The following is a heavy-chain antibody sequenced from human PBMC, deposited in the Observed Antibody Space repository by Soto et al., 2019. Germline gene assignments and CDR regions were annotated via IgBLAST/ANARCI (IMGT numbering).Heavy chain of an antibody. J-gene: IGHJ5*02. V-gene: IGHV1-8*01. CDR3: ATCHAVVVPAAIQVSFDP. D-gene: IGHD2-2*02. Sequence: ASVKVSCKASGYTFTSYDINWVRQATVQGLEWMGWLNPNSGNTGYAQKFQGRVTMTRNTSISTAYMELSSLRSEDTAVYYCATCHAVVVPAAIQVSFDPWGEGTLVTVSS. CDR2: LNPNSGNT. CDR1: GYTFTSYD.